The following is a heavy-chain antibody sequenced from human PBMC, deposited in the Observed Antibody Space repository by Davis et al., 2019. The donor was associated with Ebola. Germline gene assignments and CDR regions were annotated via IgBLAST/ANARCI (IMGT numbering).Heavy chain of an antibody. CDR1: GGSISSSSYY. Sequence: GSLRLSCTVSGGSISSSSYYWGWIRQPPGKGLEWIGSIYYSGSTYYNPSLKSRVTISVDTSKNQFSLKLSSVTAADTAVYYCARPRGGYCSGGSCYSGNYFDYWGQGTLVTVSS. CDR2: IYYSGST. J-gene: IGHJ4*02. D-gene: IGHD2-15*01. V-gene: IGHV4-39*01. CDR3: ARPRGGYCSGGSCYSGNYFDY.